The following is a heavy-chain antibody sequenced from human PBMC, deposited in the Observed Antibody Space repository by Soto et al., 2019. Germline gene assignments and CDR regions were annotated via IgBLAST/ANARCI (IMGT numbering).Heavy chain of an antibody. D-gene: IGHD5-18*01. J-gene: IGHJ4*02. V-gene: IGHV1-3*01. CDR1: GYTFSSYA. CDR2: INAGYGNT. CDR3: ARAVPYSYQFL. Sequence: ASVKVSCKASGYTFSSYAMHWVRQAPGQRLEWMGWINAGYGNTKSSQKFQDRVTISRDTSASTAYMELTSLRSEDTAVYYCARAVPYSYQFLWGQGTLVTVSS.